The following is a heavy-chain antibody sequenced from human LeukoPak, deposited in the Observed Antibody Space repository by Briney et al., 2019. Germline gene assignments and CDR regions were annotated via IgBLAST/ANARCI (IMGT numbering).Heavy chain of an antibody. CDR1: GFTLSTYW. D-gene: IGHD1-1*01. CDR2: IKEDGSAT. Sequence: GGSLRLSCAASGFTLSTYWMSWVRQAPGKGPEWVANIKEDGSATYYVDSVKGRFTISRDNAKKSLYLQMNSVRAEDTAVYYCARDSPGYLAYDSWGQGTLVTVSS. CDR3: ARDSPGYLAYDS. V-gene: IGHV3-7*04. J-gene: IGHJ4*02.